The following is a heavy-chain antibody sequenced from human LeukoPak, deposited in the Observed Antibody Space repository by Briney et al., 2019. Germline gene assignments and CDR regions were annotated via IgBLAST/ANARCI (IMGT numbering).Heavy chain of an antibody. CDR3: ARGKRGYSYGR. Sequence: SETLSLTCTVSGGSISSSSYYWGWIRQPPGKGLEWIGSIYYSGSTYYNPSLKSRVTISVDTSKNQFSLKLRSVTAADTAVYYCARGKRGYSYGRWGQGTLVTVSS. CDR1: GGSISSSSYY. V-gene: IGHV4-39*01. D-gene: IGHD5-18*01. CDR2: IYYSGST. J-gene: IGHJ4*02.